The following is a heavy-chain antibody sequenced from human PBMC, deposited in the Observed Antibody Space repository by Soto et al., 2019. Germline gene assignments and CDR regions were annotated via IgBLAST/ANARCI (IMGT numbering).Heavy chain of an antibody. CDR1: GGSISSSNW. CDR3: ARQMGIAAAGRDPYYSYYSGMDV. D-gene: IGHD6-13*01. J-gene: IGHJ6*02. Sequence: PSETLSLTCAVSGGSISSSNWWSWVRQPPGKGLEWIGEIYHSGSTNYNPSLKSRVTISVDKSKNQFSLKLSSVTAADTAVYYCARQMGIAAAGRDPYYSYYSGMDVWGQDTTVTVSS. V-gene: IGHV4-4*02. CDR2: IYHSGST.